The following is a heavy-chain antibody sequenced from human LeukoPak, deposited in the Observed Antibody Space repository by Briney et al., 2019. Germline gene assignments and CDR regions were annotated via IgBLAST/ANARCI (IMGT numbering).Heavy chain of an antibody. CDR1: GGSISSYY. Sequence: PSETLSLTCTVSGGSISSYYWSWIRQPPGKGLEWIGEINHSGSTNYNPSLKSRVTISVDTSKNQFSLKLSSVTAADTAVYYCASHSGSYYRPLDYWGQGTLVTVSS. V-gene: IGHV4-34*01. D-gene: IGHD1-26*01. CDR3: ASHSGSYYRPLDY. J-gene: IGHJ4*02. CDR2: INHSGST.